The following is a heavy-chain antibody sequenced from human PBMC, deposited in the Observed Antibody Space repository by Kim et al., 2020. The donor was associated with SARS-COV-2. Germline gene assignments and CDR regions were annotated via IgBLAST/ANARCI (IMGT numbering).Heavy chain of an antibody. CDR3: ARSGDYYDKSGSYNRYFDF. CDR2: IYYTGST. V-gene: IGHV4-61*01. Sequence: SETLSLTCTVSGGSVTSGSYFWTWIRQPPGKGLEWIGHIYYTGSTNYNPSLKSRVTISIDMSKNQFSLKLSSVTAADAAVYYCARSGDYYDKSGSYNRYFDFWGQGILVTVSS. CDR1: GGSVTSGSYF. D-gene: IGHD3-22*01. J-gene: IGHJ4*02.